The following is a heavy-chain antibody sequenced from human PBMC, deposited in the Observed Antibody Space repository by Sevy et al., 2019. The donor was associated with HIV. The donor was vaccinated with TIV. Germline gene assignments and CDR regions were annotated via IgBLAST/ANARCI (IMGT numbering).Heavy chain of an antibody. CDR1: GFSFSNYW. Sequence: GGSLRLSCAASGFSFSNYWMSWVRQAPGKGLEWVANIKRDGSVKYDVASVKGRLTISRDNAKTSLFLQMNSLRGEDTAVYYCARDCSSASCLWGMDVWGQGTTVTVSS. D-gene: IGHD2-2*01. CDR2: IKRDGSVK. J-gene: IGHJ6*02. V-gene: IGHV3-7*03. CDR3: ARDCSSASCLWGMDV.